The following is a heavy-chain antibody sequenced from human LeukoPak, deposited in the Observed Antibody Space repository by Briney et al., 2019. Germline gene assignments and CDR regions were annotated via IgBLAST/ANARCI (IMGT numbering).Heavy chain of an antibody. Sequence: SETLSLTCAVYGGSFSGYYWSWIRQPPGMGLEGSREINHSGGTNYDPSLNRPVTISVNTSKNQSSLSLSSVTAADTAVYYCARGNKGHYYDSSVYYQDYCYYGMDVWGQGTTVPVSS. CDR1: GGSFSGYY. CDR3: ARGNKGHYYDSSVYYQDYCYYGMDV. CDR2: INHSGGT. J-gene: IGHJ6*02. D-gene: IGHD3-22*01. V-gene: IGHV4-34*01.